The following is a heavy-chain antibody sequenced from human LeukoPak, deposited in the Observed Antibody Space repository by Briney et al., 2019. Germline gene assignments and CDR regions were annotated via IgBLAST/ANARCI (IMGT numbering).Heavy chain of an antibody. V-gene: IGHV1-18*04. D-gene: IGHD2-2*01. CDR2: ISAYNGDT. CDR1: GYTFTGYY. J-gene: IGHJ4*02. Sequence: ASVKVSCKASGYTFTGYYMHWVRQAPGQGLEWMGWISAYNGDTNYAQKLQGRVTMTTDTSTSTAYMELRSLRSDDTAVYYCATAKGYCSSTSCPLPDYWGQGTLVTVSS. CDR3: ATAKGYCSSTSCPLPDY.